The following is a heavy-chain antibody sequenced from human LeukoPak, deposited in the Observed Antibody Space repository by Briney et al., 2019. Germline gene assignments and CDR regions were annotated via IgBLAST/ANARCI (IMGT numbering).Heavy chain of an antibody. CDR1: GYTFTGYY. D-gene: IGHD3-9*01. V-gene: IGHV1-2*02. Sequence: GASVKVSCKASGYTFTGYYMHWVRQAPGQGLEWMGWINPNSGGTNYAQKFQGRVTMTRDTSISTAYMELSRLRSEDTAVYYCARGGSVRYFDWLPYGYNWFDPWGQGTLVTVSS. CDR2: INPNSGGT. J-gene: IGHJ5*02. CDR3: ARGGSVRYFDWLPYGYNWFDP.